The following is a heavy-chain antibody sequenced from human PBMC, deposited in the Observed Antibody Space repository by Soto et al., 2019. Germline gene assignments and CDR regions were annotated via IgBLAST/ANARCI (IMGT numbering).Heavy chain of an antibody. CDR2: ISAYNGNT. D-gene: IGHD3-9*01. Sequence: ASVKVSCKASGYTFTSYGISWVRQAPGQGLEWMGWISAYNGNTNYAQKLQGRVTMTTDTSTSTAYMELRGLRSDDTAVYYCARDGGYDILTGYQIYNYYYYYMDVWGKGTTVTVSS. J-gene: IGHJ6*03. CDR3: ARDGGYDILTGYQIYNYYYYYMDV. CDR1: GYTFTSYG. V-gene: IGHV1-18*01.